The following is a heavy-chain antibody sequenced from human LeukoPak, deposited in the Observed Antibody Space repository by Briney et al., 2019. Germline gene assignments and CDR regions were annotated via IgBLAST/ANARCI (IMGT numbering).Heavy chain of an antibody. CDR3: AKDLAANYNYGMDV. CDR2: INWNSGCI. V-gene: IGHV3-9*01. D-gene: IGHD2-15*01. J-gene: IGHJ6*02. CDR1: GFTFDDYA. Sequence: GRSLRLSCAASGFTFDDYAMHWVRQAPGKGLERVSGINWNSGCIGYAASVKGRFTISRDNAKSCLYLQMNSLRAEDTALYYCAKDLAANYNYGMDVWGQGTTVTVSS.